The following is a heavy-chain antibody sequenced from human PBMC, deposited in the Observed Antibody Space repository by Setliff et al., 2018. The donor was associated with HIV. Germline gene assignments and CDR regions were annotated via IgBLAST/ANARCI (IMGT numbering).Heavy chain of an antibody. Sequence: GASVKVPCKASGYTFTSYDINWVRQATGQGLEWMGWMNPNSGNTGYAQKFQGRVTMTRDTSISTAYMELSRLRSDDTAVYYCARDRGGIMTTVTTNWFDPWGQGTLVTVSS. V-gene: IGHV1-8*02. J-gene: IGHJ5*02. CDR1: GYTFTSYD. D-gene: IGHD4-4*01. CDR3: ARDRGGIMTTVTTNWFDP. CDR2: MNPNSGNT.